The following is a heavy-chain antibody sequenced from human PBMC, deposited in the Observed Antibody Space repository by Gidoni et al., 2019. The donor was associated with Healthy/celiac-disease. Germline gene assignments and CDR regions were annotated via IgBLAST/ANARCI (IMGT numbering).Heavy chain of an antibody. CDR2: TRNKANSYTT. D-gene: IGHD1-26*01. V-gene: IGHV3-72*01. Sequence: EVQLVESGGGLVQPGGSLRLSCAASGFTFSDHYMDWVRQAPGKGLEWVGRTRNKANSYTTEYAASVKGRFTISRDDSKNSLYLQMNSLKTEDTAVYYCTYSGSYYVGGFDYWDQGTLVTVSS. CDR3: TYSGSYYVGGFDY. CDR1: GFTFSDHY. J-gene: IGHJ4*02.